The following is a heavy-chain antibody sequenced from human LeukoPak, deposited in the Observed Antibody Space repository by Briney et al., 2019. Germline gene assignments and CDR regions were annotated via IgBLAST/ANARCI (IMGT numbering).Heavy chain of an antibody. D-gene: IGHD1-14*01. CDR1: GFTFSSYS. CDR2: ISSSSSYI. V-gene: IGHV3-21*01. Sequence: PGGSLRLSCAASGFTFSSYSMNWVRQAPGMGLEWVSSISSSSSYIYYADSVKGRFTISRDNAKNSLYLQMNSLRAEDTAVYYCARDLGINWFDPWGQGTLVTVSS. CDR3: ARDLGINWFDP. J-gene: IGHJ5*02.